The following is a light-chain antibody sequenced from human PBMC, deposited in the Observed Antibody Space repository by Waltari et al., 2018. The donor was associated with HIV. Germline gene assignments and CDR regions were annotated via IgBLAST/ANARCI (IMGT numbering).Light chain of an antibody. V-gene: IGLV1-47*01. CDR1: NSNFGRPY. J-gene: IGLJ3*02. CDR3: SAWDDSLSVVV. Sequence: QSVLTQPPSASGTPGQGVPISCSGRNSNFGRPYVCWYRQLPGTAPKLLIYDNDKRPSGVSARFSGSKSGTSASLAISGLRSDDEADYYCSAWDDSLSVVVFGGGTKLTVL. CDR2: DND.